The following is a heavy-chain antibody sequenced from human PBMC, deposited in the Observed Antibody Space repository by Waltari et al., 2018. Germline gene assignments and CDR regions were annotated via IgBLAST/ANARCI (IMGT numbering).Heavy chain of an antibody. Sequence: QVQLQESGPGLVKPSETLSLTCTVPGGSIRTLYCSWIRQPPGKRLEWIGYIHYSGSTDYNPSLKSRVTISVDTSKNQFSLKLSSVTAADTAVYYCAREDGYKVHYWGQGTLVTVSS. CDR3: AREDGYKVHY. CDR1: GGSIRTLY. J-gene: IGHJ4*02. D-gene: IGHD5-12*01. CDR2: IHYSGST. V-gene: IGHV4-59*11.